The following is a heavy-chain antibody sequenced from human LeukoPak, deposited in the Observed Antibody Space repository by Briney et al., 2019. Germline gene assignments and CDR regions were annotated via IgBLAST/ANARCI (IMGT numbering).Heavy chain of an antibody. CDR3: ARQACKKGACFYYFDYHMDV. J-gene: IGHJ6*03. CDR1: GDSISSGDYS. V-gene: IGHV4-30-2*01. D-gene: IGHD2-21*02. Sequence: SETLSLTCAVSGDSISSGDYSWSWIRQPPGKGLEWIGEINHSGSTNYNPSLKSRVTISVDTSKNQFSLRLSSVTAADTAVYYCARQACKKGACFYYFDYHMDVWGKGTTVTISS. CDR2: INHSGST.